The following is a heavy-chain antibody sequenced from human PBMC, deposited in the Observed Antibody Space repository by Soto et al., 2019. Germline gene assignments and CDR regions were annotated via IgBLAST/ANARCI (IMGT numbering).Heavy chain of an antibody. CDR3: APEAHYYDSSRFDP. Sequence: ASVKVSCKASGYTFTSYGISWVRQAPGQGLEWMGWISAYNGNTNYAQKLQGRVTMTTDTSTSTAYMELRSLRSDDTAVYYCAPEAHYYDSSRFDPWGQGTLVPVSP. J-gene: IGHJ5*02. D-gene: IGHD3-22*01. V-gene: IGHV1-18*01. CDR1: GYTFTSYG. CDR2: ISAYNGNT.